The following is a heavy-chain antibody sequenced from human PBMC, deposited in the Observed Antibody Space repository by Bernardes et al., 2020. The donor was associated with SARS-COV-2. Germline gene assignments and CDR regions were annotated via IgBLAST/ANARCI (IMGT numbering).Heavy chain of an antibody. CDR2: IYYSGNN. CDR3: ARAPYSDSWYSYFDY. CDR1: GDSINRGGYY. Sequence: SETLSLTCTVSGDSINRGGYYWTWIRQHPGKGLEWIGYIYYSGNNYYSPSLKSRLTISIDTSKNQFSLKLSSVTAADAAVYYCARAPYSDSWYSYFDYWGQGALVTVSS. V-gene: IGHV4-31*03. D-gene: IGHD6-13*01. J-gene: IGHJ4*02.